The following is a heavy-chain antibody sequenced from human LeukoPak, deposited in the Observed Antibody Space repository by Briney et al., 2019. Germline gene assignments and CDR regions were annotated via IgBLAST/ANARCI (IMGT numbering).Heavy chain of an antibody. V-gene: IGHV4-59*08. J-gene: IGHJ5*02. CDR1: GGSISSYY. CDR3: ARLKLEVVTAIYWFDP. D-gene: IGHD2-21*02. Sequence: SETLSLTCTVSGGSISSYYWSWIRQPPGKGLEWIGYIYYGGSTNYNPSLKSRVTISVDTSKNQFSLKLSSVTAADTAVYYCARLKLEVVTAIYWFDPWGQGTLVTVSS. CDR2: IYYGGST.